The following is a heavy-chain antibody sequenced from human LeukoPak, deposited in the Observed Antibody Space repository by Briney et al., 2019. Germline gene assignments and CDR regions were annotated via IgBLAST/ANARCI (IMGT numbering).Heavy chain of an antibody. CDR2: IKNKTGAGSK. V-gene: IGHV3-15*01. CDR1: GVTFSNAW. CDR3: TTLQIAYCCGGSCDWGDY. D-gene: IGHD2-15*01. J-gene: IGHJ4*02. Sequence: GGTLRLSCAASGVTFSNAWMSWVRQAPGKGLEWVGRIKNKTGAGSKDYAARVRGRFTISSDDSKNTLYLQMTSLKTEDTAGYHWTTLQIAYCCGGSCDWGDYGGQGTLATVSS.